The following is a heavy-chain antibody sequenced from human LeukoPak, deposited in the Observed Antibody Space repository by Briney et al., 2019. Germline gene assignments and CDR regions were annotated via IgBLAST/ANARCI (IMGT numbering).Heavy chain of an antibody. J-gene: IGHJ5*02. Sequence: ASVKVSCKASGYTFTGYYMHWVRQAPGQGLEWMGWINPNSGGTNFAQKFQGRVTMTRDTSISTAYMELSRLRSDDTAVYYCARGHAYCSGGSCYSVYNWFDPWGQGTLVTVSS. CDR1: GYTFTGYY. V-gene: IGHV1-2*02. D-gene: IGHD2-15*01. CDR2: INPNSGGT. CDR3: ARGHAYCSGGSCYSVYNWFDP.